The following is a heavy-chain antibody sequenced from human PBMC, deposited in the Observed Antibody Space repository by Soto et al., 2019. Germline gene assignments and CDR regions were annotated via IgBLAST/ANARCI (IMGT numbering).Heavy chain of an antibody. J-gene: IGHJ4*02. V-gene: IGHV3-23*01. Sequence: PGGSLRLSCAASGFTFSSYGMSWVRQAPGKGPEWVSGISGSGGSTYYADSVKGRFTISRDNSKNTLYLQMNSLRAEDTAVYYCAKDRAGVTPYYFDYWGQGTLVNVSS. CDR2: ISGSGGST. D-gene: IGHD3-10*01. CDR3: AKDRAGVTPYYFDY. CDR1: GFTFSSYG.